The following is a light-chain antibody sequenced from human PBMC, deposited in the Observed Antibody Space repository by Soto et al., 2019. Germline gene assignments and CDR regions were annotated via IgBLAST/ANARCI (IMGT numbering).Light chain of an antibody. CDR2: AAS. J-gene: IGKJ1*01. CDR1: QDITDY. CDR3: QNYNSAPWT. Sequence: DIQMTQSPSSLSASVGDRVTITCRASQDITDYSAWYQQKPGQVPNLLIYAASTLQSGVPSRFSGSGSGTDFTLTITGLQPEDVATYYCQNYNSAPWTFGQGTKVEIK. V-gene: IGKV1-27*01.